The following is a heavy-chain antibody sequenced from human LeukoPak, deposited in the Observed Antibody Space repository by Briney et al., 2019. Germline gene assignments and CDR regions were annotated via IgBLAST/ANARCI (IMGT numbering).Heavy chain of an antibody. V-gene: IGHV5-51*01. CDR3: ARQWGDCSSISCYSAS. CDR1: GYSFSSYW. J-gene: IGHJ5*02. CDR2: IYPGDSDT. D-gene: IGHD2-2*01. Sequence: GESLKISCKGSGYSFSSYWIAWVRQMPGKGLEWMGIIYPGDSDTSYSPSFQGQVTISADKSIRIAYLQWSSLKASDTAMYYCARQWGDCSSISCYSASWGQGTLVTVSS.